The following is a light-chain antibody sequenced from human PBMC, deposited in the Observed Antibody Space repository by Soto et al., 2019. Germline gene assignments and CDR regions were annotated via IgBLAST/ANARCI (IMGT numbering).Light chain of an antibody. CDR3: LQDHNYPLT. V-gene: IGKV1-6*02. CDR2: AAA. J-gene: IGKJ4*01. CDR1: QGIGND. Sequence: AIQMAQSPSSLSASVGDRVTITCRASQGIGNDVGWFQQKPGKAPKLLIYAAATLQSGVPSRFSGSRSGTDFTFTISSLKPEDFATYYCLQDHNYPLTFGGGTKVEIK.